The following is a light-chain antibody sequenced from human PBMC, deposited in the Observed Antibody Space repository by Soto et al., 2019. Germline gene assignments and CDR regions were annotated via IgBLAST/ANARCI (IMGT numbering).Light chain of an antibody. CDR3: SSYATGGTLVV. J-gene: IGLJ2*01. Sequence: QSALTQPASVSGSPGQSITISCTGTNSDVGGYNYVSWYQRHPGKAPKLMIYDVTNRPSGVSNRFSGSKSGNTASLTISGLQAEDDADYYCSSYATGGTLVVFGGGTKLTVL. CDR1: NSDVGGYNY. V-gene: IGLV2-14*03. CDR2: DVT.